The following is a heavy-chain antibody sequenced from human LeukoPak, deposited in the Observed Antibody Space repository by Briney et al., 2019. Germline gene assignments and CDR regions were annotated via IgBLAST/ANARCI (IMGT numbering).Heavy chain of an antibody. CDR3: ARGPRYSFGSAFDY. D-gene: IGHD5-18*01. CDR2: VNGEGTST. Sequence: GGSLRLSRAASGFTLSTYWMHWVRQAPGKGLVWVSRVNGEGTSTTYADSVKGRFTISRDNAKNTLYLQMDSLRAEDTAVYYRARGPRYSFGSAFDYWGQGTLVTVSS. V-gene: IGHV3-74*01. CDR1: GFTLSTYW. J-gene: IGHJ4*02.